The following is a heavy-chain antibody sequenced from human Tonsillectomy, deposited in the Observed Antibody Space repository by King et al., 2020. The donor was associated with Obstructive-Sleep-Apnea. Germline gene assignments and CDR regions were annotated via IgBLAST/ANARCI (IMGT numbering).Heavy chain of an antibody. CDR3: ASTYGSGSYYSDYYYYYGMDV. Sequence: QLQESGPGLVKPSETLSLTCTVSGGSSSSDYLSWIRQPPGKGLERSGDIYYSGSTNYNPSLKSRVTISVDTSKNQFSLKLSSVTAADTAVYYCASTYGSGSYYSDYYYYYGMDVWGQGTTVTVSS. CDR2: IYYSGST. D-gene: IGHD3-10*01. V-gene: IGHV4-59*01. CDR1: GGSSSSDY. J-gene: IGHJ6*02.